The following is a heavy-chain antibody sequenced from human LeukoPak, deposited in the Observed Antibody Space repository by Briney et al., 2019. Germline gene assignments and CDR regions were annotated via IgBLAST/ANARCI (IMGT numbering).Heavy chain of an antibody. CDR2: IYYSGST. J-gene: IGHJ4*02. V-gene: IGHV4-59*01. D-gene: IGHD2-8*01. CDR1: GGSISSYY. CDR3: ARESGSNGFPVDY. Sequence: SETLSLTCTVSGGSISSYYWTWIRQPPGKGLEWIGYIYYSGSTNYNPSLKSRVIISIDTSKNQFSLKLSSVTAADTAVYYCARESGSNGFPVDYWGQGTLVTVSS.